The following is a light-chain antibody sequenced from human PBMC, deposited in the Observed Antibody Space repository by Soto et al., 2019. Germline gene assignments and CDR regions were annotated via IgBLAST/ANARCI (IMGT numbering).Light chain of an antibody. CDR2: AAS. V-gene: IGKV1-39*01. CDR3: QQSYSTPPWT. CDR1: QSISSY. J-gene: IGKJ1*01. Sequence: SPMTPSPSSLSASVRDRVTITCRASQSISSYLNWYQQKPGKAPKLLIYAASSLQSGVPSRFSGSGSGTDFTLTISSLQPEDFATYYCQQSYSTPPWTFGQGTKVDI.